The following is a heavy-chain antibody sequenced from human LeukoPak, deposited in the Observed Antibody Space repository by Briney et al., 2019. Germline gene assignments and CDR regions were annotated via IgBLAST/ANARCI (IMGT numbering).Heavy chain of an antibody. J-gene: IGHJ4*02. CDR3: ARVDSRAAQFDY. D-gene: IGHD6-6*01. CDR1: GFNVSSNY. CDR2: IYSGGST. Sequence: GGSLRLSCAVSGFNVSSNYLNWVRQAPGKGPEWVSVIYSGGSTYYADSVKGRFTISRDNSKNTLYLQMNSLRAEDTAVYHCARVDSRAAQFDYWGQGTLVTVSS. V-gene: IGHV3-66*01.